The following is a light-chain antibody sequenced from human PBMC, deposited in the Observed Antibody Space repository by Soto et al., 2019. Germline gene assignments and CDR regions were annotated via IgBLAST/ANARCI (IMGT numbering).Light chain of an antibody. CDR3: QQSYSTPYT. V-gene: IGKV1-39*01. CDR2: AAS. CDR1: QSISSY. Sequence: DIQMTQSPSSLSASVGDRVTITCRASQSISSYLNWYQQKPGKAPKLLIYAASSLQSGVPSRFSGSGSGTDFTLTISSLQPEYCATYYCQQSYSTPYTFGQVTKLESK. J-gene: IGKJ2*01.